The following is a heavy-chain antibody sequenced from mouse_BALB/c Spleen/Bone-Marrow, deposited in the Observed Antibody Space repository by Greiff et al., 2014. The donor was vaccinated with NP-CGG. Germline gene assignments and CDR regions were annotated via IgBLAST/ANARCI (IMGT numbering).Heavy chain of an antibody. J-gene: IGHJ2*01. V-gene: IGHV14-3*02. CDR1: GFNIKDTY. D-gene: IGHD1-1*01. Sequence: VHVKQSGAALVKPGASVKLSCTASGFNIKDTYMHWVKQGPEQGLEWIGRIDPANGNTKYDPKFQGKATITADTSSNTAYLQLSSLTSEDTAVYYCANYYYGSHFDYWGQGTTLTVSS. CDR2: IDPANGNT. CDR3: ANYYYGSHFDY.